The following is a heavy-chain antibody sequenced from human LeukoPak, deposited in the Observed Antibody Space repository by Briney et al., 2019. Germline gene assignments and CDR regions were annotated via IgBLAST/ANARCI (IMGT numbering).Heavy chain of an antibody. D-gene: IGHD4-11*01. V-gene: IGHV1-18*01. J-gene: IGHJ6*03. CDR1: GYTFTSYG. Sequence: ASVKVSCKASGYTFTSYGISWVRQAPGQGLEWMGWISAYNGNTNYAQKLQGRVTMTTDTSTSTAYMELRSLRSDDTAVYYCARRAEYQLLNYSNYRYYYMDVWGKGTTVTVSS. CDR3: ARRAEYQLLNYSNYRYYYMDV. CDR2: ISAYNGNT.